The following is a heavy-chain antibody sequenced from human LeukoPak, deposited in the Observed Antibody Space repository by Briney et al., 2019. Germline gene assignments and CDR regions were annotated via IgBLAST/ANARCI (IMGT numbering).Heavy chain of an antibody. Sequence: GGSLRLSCEASGFTVSSNYMSWVRQAPGKGLEGVSVIYSGGSTYYADSVKGRFTISRDNSKNTLYLQMNSLRAEDTAVYYCARDYYDSSGAGSLWGQGTLVTVSS. CDR1: GFTVSSNY. J-gene: IGHJ4*02. CDR3: ARDYYDSSGAGSL. V-gene: IGHV3-66*02. D-gene: IGHD3-22*01. CDR2: IYSGGST.